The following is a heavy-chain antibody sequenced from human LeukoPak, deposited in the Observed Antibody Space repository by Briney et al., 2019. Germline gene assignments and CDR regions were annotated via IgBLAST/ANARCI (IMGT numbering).Heavy chain of an antibody. J-gene: IGHJ5*01. CDR3: ARKGRSSGWYGF. CDR2: IYYSGST. D-gene: IGHD6-19*01. CDR1: GGSISSYY. Sequence: PSETLSLTCTVSGGSISSYYWSWIRQPPGKGLEWIGYIYYSGSTNYIPSLKSRVTISVDTSKNQFSLKLSSVTAADTAVYYCARKGRSSGWYGFWGQGTLVTVSS. V-gene: IGHV4-59*08.